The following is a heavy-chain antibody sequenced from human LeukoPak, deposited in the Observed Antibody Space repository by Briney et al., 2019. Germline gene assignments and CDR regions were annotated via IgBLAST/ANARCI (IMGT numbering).Heavy chain of an antibody. Sequence: GSLRLSCAGSGFTFSSFSMNWVRQAPGKGLEWVSSISPGSDYIYYADSVKGRFTISRDNAKNSLFLQMNSLRAEDTAVYYCARGSYGDYDYWGQGTLVTVSS. CDR3: ARGSYGDYDY. J-gene: IGHJ4*02. V-gene: IGHV3-21*01. D-gene: IGHD4-17*01. CDR1: GFTFSSFS. CDR2: ISPGSDYI.